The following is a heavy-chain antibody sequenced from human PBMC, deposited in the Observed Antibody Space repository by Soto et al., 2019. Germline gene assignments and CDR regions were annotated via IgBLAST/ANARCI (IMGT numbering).Heavy chain of an antibody. V-gene: IGHV1-18*01. D-gene: IGHD2-15*01. Sequence: QVQLVQSGAEVKKPGASVKVSCKASGYTFTSYGISWVRQAPGQGLEWMGWISAYNGNTNYAQKLQGRVTMTTDTSTRXDDXEXTSLRSDDTAVYYCARGQDCSGGSCYSLGYYYGMDVWGQGTTVTVSS. CDR2: ISAYNGNT. CDR3: ARGQDCSGGSCYSLGYYYGMDV. CDR1: GYTFTSYG. J-gene: IGHJ6*02.